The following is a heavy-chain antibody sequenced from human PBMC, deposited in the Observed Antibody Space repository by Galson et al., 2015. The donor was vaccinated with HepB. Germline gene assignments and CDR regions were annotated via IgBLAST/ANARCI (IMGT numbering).Heavy chain of an antibody. CDR1: GFTFSSYA. CDR3: VKDGYWSGGAFDI. J-gene: IGHJ3*02. D-gene: IGHD2-8*02. Sequence: SLRLSCAASGFTFSSYAMHWVRQAPGKGLEYVSAISSNGGSTYYADSVKGRFTISRDNSKNTLYLQMSSLRAEDTAVYYCVKDGYWSGGAFDIWGQGTMVTVSS. V-gene: IGHV3-64D*06. CDR2: ISSNGGST.